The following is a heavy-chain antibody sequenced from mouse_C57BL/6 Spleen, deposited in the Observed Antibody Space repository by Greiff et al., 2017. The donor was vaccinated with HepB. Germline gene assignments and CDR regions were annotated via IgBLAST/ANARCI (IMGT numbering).Heavy chain of an antibody. J-gene: IGHJ4*01. V-gene: IGHV1-85*01. CDR2: INPRDGST. D-gene: IGHD2-5*01. Sequence: QVQLQQSGPELVKPGASVKLSCKASGYTFTSYDINWVKQSPEQGLEWIGWINPRDGSTKYNEKFKGKATLTVDKSSSTAYMELHSLTSEDSAVYFCARILYYSNWGYAMDYWGQGTSVTVSS. CDR1: GYTFTSYD. CDR3: ARILYYSNWGYAMDY.